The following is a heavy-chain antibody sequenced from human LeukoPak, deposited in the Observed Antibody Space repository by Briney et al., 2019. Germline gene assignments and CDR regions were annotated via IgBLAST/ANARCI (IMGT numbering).Heavy chain of an antibody. CDR2: VADDGKDK. V-gene: IGHV3-30*04. CDR3: ARDRHIAGAGYYFDY. D-gene: IGHD6-19*01. CDR1: GFTLSTYP. Sequence: GGSLRLSCAASGFTLSTYPMHWVRQAPGKGLEWVAVVADDGKDKHYVESVKGRFTISRDNSKNTLYLQMNSLRVEDTAVYYCARDRHIAGAGYYFDYWGQGTLVTVSS. J-gene: IGHJ4*02.